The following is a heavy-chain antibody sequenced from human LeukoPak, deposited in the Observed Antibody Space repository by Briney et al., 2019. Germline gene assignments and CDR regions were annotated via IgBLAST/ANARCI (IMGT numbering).Heavy chain of an antibody. CDR3: ARDLGSGWSDFDY. D-gene: IGHD6-19*01. J-gene: IGHJ4*02. V-gene: IGHV3-21*01. CDR2: ISSSSSYI. CDR1: GFTFSSYS. Sequence: VGSLRLSCAASGFTFSSYSMNWVRQAPGKGLEWVSSISSSSSYIYYADSVKGRFTISRDNAKNSLYLQMNSLRAEDTAVYYCARDLGSGWSDFDYWGQGTLVTVSS.